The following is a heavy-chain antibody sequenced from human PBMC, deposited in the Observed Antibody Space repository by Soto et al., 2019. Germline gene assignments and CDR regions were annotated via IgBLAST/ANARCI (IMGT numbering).Heavy chain of an antibody. Sequence: QLQLQESGPGLVKPSETLSLTCTVSGGSISSISFHWGWIRQPPGKGLEWIGSIYNSGSTYYSPSLKSRVTISVDSSKNQFSLKLSSVTAADTAVYYGARRDRAAGTDCWFDPWGQGTLVTVSS. CDR3: ARRDRAAGTDCWFDP. CDR2: IYNSGST. J-gene: IGHJ5*02. CDR1: GGSISSISFH. D-gene: IGHD6-13*01. V-gene: IGHV4-39*01.